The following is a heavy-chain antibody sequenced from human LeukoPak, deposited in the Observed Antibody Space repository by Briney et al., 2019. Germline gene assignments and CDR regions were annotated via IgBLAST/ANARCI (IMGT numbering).Heavy chain of an antibody. D-gene: IGHD6-13*01. CDR3: AREIEGQQLGPYYYYYYYMAV. J-gene: IGHJ6*03. Sequence: GGSLRLSCAASGFSLSNYWMHWVRQAPGKGLVWFSRINSDGSSTSYADSVKGRFTISRDNAKNTLYLQMNSLRAEDTAVYYCAREIEGQQLGPYYYYYYYMAVWGKGTTVTVSS. V-gene: IGHV3-74*01. CDR2: INSDGSST. CDR1: GFSLSNYW.